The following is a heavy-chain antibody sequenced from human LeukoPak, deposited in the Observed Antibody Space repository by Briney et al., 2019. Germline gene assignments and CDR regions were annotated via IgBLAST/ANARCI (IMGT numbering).Heavy chain of an antibody. Sequence: PSGTLSLTCAVSGGSISSSNWWSWVRPPPGKGLEWIGEVYHSGSTNYNPSLKSRVTISVDKSKNQFSLKLSSVTAADTAVYYCARDAMIAAMNAFDIWGQGTMVTVSS. J-gene: IGHJ3*02. V-gene: IGHV4-4*02. CDR1: GGSISSSNW. CDR3: ARDAMIAAMNAFDI. D-gene: IGHD6-6*01. CDR2: VYHSGST.